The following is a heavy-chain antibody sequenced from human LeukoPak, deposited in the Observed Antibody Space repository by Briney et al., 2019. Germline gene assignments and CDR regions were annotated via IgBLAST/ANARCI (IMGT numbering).Heavy chain of an antibody. D-gene: IGHD3-10*01. CDR3: ARDRWFYYYYMDV. Sequence: SETLSLTCTVSGGSISSYYWSWIRQPPGKGLEWIGSIYYSGSTYYNPSLKSRVTISVDTSKNQFSLKLSSVTAADTAVYYCARDRWFYYYYMDVWGKGTTVTVSS. V-gene: IGHV4-59*12. CDR1: GGSISSYY. J-gene: IGHJ6*03. CDR2: IYYSGST.